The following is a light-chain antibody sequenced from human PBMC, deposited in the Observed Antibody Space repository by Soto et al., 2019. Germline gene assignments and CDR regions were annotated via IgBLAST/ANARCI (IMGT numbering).Light chain of an antibody. CDR3: SSYTSSSKV. Sequence: QSALTQPASVSGSPGQSITISCTGTSSDVGGYNYVSWYQQHPGKVPKLMIYDVSNRPSGVSNRFSGSKSGNTASLTISGLQAEDEADYYCSSYTSSSKVFGTGTKLTVL. J-gene: IGLJ1*01. V-gene: IGLV2-14*01. CDR1: SSDVGGYNY. CDR2: DVS.